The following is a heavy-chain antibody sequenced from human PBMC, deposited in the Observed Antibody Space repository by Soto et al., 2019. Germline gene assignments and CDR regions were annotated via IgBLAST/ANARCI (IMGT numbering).Heavy chain of an antibody. CDR1: GGTFSSYA. V-gene: IGHV1-69*13. Sequence: GASVKVSCKASGGTFSSYAISWVRQAPGQGLEWMGGIIPIFGTANYAQKFQGRVTITADESTSTAYMELSSLRSEDTAVYYCARDRKELLGPCCSYSSYGMDVRGQGTTVTVSS. J-gene: IGHJ6*02. CDR2: IIPIFGTA. CDR3: ARDRKELLGPCCSYSSYGMDV. D-gene: IGHD6-13*01.